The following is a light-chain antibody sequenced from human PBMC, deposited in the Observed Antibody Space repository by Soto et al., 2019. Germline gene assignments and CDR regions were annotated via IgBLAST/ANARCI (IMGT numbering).Light chain of an antibody. Sequence: QSVLTQPPSASGSPGQSVTISCTGTSSDVGGYNYVSWYQQHPGKAPKLMIYEVSKRPSGVPDRFSGSKSGTASLTVSGLQAEDEADYYCSSYAGSKTLFGGGTKVTVL. V-gene: IGLV2-8*01. J-gene: IGLJ2*01. CDR3: SSYAGSKTL. CDR2: EVS. CDR1: SSDVGGYNY.